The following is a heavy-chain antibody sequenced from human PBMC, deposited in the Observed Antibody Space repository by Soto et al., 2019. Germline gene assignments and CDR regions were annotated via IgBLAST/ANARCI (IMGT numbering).Heavy chain of an antibody. J-gene: IGHJ4*02. CDR1: GYTFTGYY. Sequence: GASVKVSCKASGYTFTGYYMHWVRQAPGQRLEWMGWINTGNGNTNYSLKFQGRVTITRDTSASTAYMELSSLRSEDTAVYYCARGREYGGLFDYWGQGTLVTVSS. CDR2: INTGNGNT. CDR3: ARGREYGGLFDY. V-gene: IGHV1-3*04. D-gene: IGHD4-17*01.